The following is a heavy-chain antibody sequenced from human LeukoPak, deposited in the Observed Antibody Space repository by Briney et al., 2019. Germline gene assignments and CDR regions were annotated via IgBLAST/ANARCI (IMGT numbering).Heavy chain of an antibody. CDR3: ARDGYSGYGFLDV. CDR2: IRNKANSYTT. Sequence: PGGSLRLSCAASGFTFSDHYMDWVRQAPGKGLEWVGRIRNKANSYTTEYAASVKGRFTISRDDSKNSLYLQMNSLKTEDTAVYYCARDGYSGYGFLDVWGKGTTVTVSS. V-gene: IGHV3-72*01. D-gene: IGHD5-12*01. CDR1: GFTFSDHY. J-gene: IGHJ6*04.